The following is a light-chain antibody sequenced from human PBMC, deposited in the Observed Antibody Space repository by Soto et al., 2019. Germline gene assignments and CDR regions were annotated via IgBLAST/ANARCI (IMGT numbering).Light chain of an antibody. CDR1: QNVSTW. CDR3: QQYDSYRT. CDR2: DVS. J-gene: IGKJ1*01. Sequence: DIQMTQSPSTLSASVGDSVTITCRASQNVSTWLAWYQHKPRKAPKLLLFDVSNLESGVPSRFSGSGSGTEFTLTISSLQSDDFATYYCQQYDSYRTFGQGTKVETK. V-gene: IGKV1-5*01.